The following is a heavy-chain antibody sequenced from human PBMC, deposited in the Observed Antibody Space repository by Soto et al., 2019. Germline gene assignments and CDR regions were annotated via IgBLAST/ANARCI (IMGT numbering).Heavy chain of an antibody. CDR3: ARVDDSSGYPYYYYGMDV. J-gene: IGHJ6*02. CDR1: GFTFSDYY. D-gene: IGHD3-22*01. CDR2: ISSSGNTI. Sequence: PGGSLRLSCAASGFTFSDYYMSWIRQAPGKGLEWLSYISSSGNTIYYADSVKGRFTISRDNAKNSLYLQMNSLRGEDTAVYYCARVDDSSGYPYYYYGMDVWGQGTTVTVSS. V-gene: IGHV3-11*01.